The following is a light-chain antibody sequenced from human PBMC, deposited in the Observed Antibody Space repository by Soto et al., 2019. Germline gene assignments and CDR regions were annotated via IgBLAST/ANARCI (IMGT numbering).Light chain of an antibody. J-gene: IGKJ3*01. V-gene: IGKV3-11*01. CDR2: DAS. CDR3: QQRFTWPS. CDR1: QSISSS. Sequence: ETVSTQSPATLSLSPGERATLSCRASQSISSSLAWYQQTPGQAPRLLIYDASKRATGIPARFSGSGSGTDFTLTISSLEPEDFAVYFCQQRFTWPSFGPGTKVDIK.